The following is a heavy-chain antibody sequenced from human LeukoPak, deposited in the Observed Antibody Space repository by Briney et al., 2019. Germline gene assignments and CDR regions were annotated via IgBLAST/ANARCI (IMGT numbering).Heavy chain of an antibody. CDR3: ARHPFATPFDY. CDR1: GGSISGFY. D-gene: IGHD2-15*01. J-gene: IGHJ4*02. V-gene: IGHV4-59*08. CDR2: IYYSGDS. Sequence: SETLSLTCSVSGGSISGFYWSWIRQPPGKGLEWIGYIYYSGDSNYNPSLKSRVTMSLDTSKNQLSLRLSSVTAADTAVYYCARHPFATPFDYWGRGTLVTVSS.